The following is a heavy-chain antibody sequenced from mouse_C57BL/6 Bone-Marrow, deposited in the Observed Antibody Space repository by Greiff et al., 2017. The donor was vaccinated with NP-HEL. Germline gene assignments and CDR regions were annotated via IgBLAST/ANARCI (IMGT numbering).Heavy chain of an antibody. CDR1: GYTFTDYY. V-gene: IGHV1-26*01. Sequence: VQLQQSGPELVKPGASVKISCKASGYTFTDYYMNWVKQSHGKSLEWIGDINPNNGGTSYNQKFKGKATLTVDKSSSTAYMELRSLTSEDSAVYYCARKVITTGTGFAYWGQGTLVTVSA. CDR2: INPNNGGT. CDR3: ARKVITTGTGFAY. J-gene: IGHJ3*01. D-gene: IGHD1-2*01.